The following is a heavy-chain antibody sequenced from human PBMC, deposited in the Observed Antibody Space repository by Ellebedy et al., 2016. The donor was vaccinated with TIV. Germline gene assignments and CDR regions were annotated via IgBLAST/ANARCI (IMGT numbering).Heavy chain of an antibody. V-gene: IGHV3-53*01. J-gene: IGHJ4*02. Sequence: GESLKISCAASGFTVSSNYMSWVRQAPGKGLEWVSVIYSGGSTYYADSVKGRFTISRDNSKNTLYLQMNSLRAEDTAVYYCARRMDEEAMPAFDYWGQGTLVTVSS. CDR2: IYSGGST. CDR1: GFTVSSNY. D-gene: IGHD2-2*01. CDR3: ARRMDEEAMPAFDY.